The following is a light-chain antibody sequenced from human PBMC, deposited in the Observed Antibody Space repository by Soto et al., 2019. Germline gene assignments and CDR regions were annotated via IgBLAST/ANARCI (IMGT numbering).Light chain of an antibody. V-gene: IGKV3-15*01. Sequence: IVMTQSPATLSLSLGGRVTLSCRASQSISDTIAWYQQKPGQAPRLLIYGASARATGFPARFSGSGSGTDFTLTISSLQSEDFAVYYCQQYNNWPWTFGQGTKVDI. CDR3: QQYNNWPWT. CDR2: GAS. J-gene: IGKJ1*01. CDR1: QSISDT.